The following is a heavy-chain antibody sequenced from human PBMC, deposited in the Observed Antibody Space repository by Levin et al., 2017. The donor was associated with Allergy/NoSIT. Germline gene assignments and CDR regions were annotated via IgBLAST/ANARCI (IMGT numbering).Heavy chain of an antibody. CDR1: GAGGSVSSGSSY. CDR3: ARDHKGRAD. Sequence: PSETLSLTCTIAGAGGSVSSGSSYWNWIRQPPGKGLEWIGYIYYSGTMNYNSSLKSRATIFVDTSKNQVTLNLTSVTAADTAVYYCARDHKGRADWGPGTLVTVSS. CDR2: IYYSGTM. V-gene: IGHV4-61*01. J-gene: IGHJ4*02.